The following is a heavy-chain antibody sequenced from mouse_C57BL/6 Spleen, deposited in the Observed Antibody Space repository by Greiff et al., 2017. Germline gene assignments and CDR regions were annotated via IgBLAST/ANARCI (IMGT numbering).Heavy chain of an antibody. D-gene: IGHD1-1*01. CDR1: GYSFTDYN. Sequence: VQLQQSGPELVKPGASVKISCKASGYSFTDYNMNWVKQSNGKSLEWIGVINPNYGTTSYNQKFKGKATLTVDQSSSTAYMQLNSLTSEDAAVYYCAKEDNYYGSKPLAMDYWGQGTSVTVSS. V-gene: IGHV1-39*01. CDR2: INPNYGTT. J-gene: IGHJ4*01. CDR3: AKEDNYYGSKPLAMDY.